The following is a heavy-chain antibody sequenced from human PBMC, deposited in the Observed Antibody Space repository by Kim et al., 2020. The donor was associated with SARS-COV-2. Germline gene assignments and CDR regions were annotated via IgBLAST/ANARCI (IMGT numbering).Heavy chain of an antibody. CDR3: ARQTAWGMDV. CDR2: RT. Sequence: RTSAAASVKGRFTISSDNAKNTLYLQMNSLRAEDTAVYYCARQTAWGMDVWGQGTTVTVSS. J-gene: IGHJ6*02. V-gene: IGHV3-74*01.